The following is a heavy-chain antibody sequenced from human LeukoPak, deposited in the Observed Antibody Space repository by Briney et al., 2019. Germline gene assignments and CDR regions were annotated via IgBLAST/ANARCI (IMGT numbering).Heavy chain of an antibody. Sequence: SETLSLTCAVYGGSFSGYYWSWIRQPPGKGLEWIGEINHSGSTNYNPSLKSRVTISVDTSKNQFSLKLSSVPAADTAVYYCARGLYGGNSFYDYWGQGTLVTVSS. V-gene: IGHV4-34*01. CDR1: GGSFSGYY. J-gene: IGHJ4*02. D-gene: IGHD4-23*01. CDR2: INHSGST. CDR3: ARGLYGGNSFYDY.